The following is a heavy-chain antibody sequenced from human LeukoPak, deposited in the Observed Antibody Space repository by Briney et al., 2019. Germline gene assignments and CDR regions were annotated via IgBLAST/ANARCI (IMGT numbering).Heavy chain of an antibody. CDR3: AKVGSYYDLDY. V-gene: IGHV3-23*01. D-gene: IGHD1-26*01. CDR2: ISGSGDSA. CDR1: GFTFSTYA. Sequence: GGSLRLSCEASGFTFSTYAMSWVRQAPGKGLEWVSDISGSGDSANHADSVTGRFTISRDNSKNTLNLRMDSLRAEDTAVYYCAKVGSYYDLDYWGRGTLVTVSS. J-gene: IGHJ4*02.